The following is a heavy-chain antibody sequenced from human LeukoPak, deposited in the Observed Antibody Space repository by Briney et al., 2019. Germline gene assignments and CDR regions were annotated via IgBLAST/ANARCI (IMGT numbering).Heavy chain of an antibody. V-gene: IGHV4-59*08. CDR2: IYYSGST. J-gene: IGHJ6*03. D-gene: IGHD3-10*01. Sequence: SETLSLTCTVSGGSISSYYWSWIRQPPGKGLEWIGYIYYSGSTNYNPSLKSRVTISVDTSKNQFSLKLSSVTAADTAVYYCARVSYGSGKKVYHYYYYMDVWGKGTTVTISS. CDR3: ARVSYGSGKKVYHYYYYMDV. CDR1: GGSISSYY.